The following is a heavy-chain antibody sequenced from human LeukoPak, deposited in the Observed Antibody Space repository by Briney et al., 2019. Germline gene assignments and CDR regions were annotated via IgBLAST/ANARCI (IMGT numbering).Heavy chain of an antibody. CDR2: IYTCGSA. D-gene: IGHD5-18*01. Sequence: SETLSLTCTVSGGSISSGSYYWSWIRQPAGKGLEWIGRIYTCGSANYNPSLKSRVTISVDTSKNQFSLKLSSVTAADTAVYYCARAAEWLPPADAFDIWGQGTMVTVSS. CDR1: GGSISSGSYY. J-gene: IGHJ3*02. CDR3: ARAAEWLPPADAFDI. V-gene: IGHV4-61*02.